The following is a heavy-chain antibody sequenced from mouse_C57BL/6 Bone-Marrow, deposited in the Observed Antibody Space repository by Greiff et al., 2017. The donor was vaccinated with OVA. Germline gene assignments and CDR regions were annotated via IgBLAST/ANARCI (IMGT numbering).Heavy chain of an antibody. CDR3: AREGEDYGSSPWFAY. J-gene: IGHJ3*01. V-gene: IGHV5-4*01. CDR2: ISDGGSYT. Sequence: EVKVEESGGGLVKPGGSLKLSCAASGFTFSSYAMSWVRQTPEKRLEWVATISDGGSYTYYPDNVKGRFTISRDNAKNNLYLQMSHLKSEDTAMYYCAREGEDYGSSPWFAYWGQGTLVTVSA. CDR1: GFTFSSYA. D-gene: IGHD1-1*01.